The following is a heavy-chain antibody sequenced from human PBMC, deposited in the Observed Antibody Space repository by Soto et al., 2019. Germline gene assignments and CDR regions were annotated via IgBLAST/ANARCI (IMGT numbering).Heavy chain of an antibody. CDR2: MNPNSCNT. V-gene: IGHV1-8*01. CDR1: GFTFTSYD. CDR3: AREPVAGTEQTDAFDI. Sequence: VSVKVSCKASGFTFTSYDINWVRQAPGQGLEWMGWMNPNSCNTGYAQKFQGRVTMTRNTPISTAYMELSSLISEDTAVYYCAREPVAGTEQTDAFDIWGQGTMVTVSS. J-gene: IGHJ3*02. D-gene: IGHD6-19*01.